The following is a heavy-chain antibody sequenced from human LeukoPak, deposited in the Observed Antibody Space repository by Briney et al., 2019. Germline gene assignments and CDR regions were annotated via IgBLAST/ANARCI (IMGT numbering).Heavy chain of an antibody. J-gene: IGHJ3*02. Sequence: GESLKISCMGSGYSFTSYWIGWVRQMPGKGLEWSGIIYPGDSDTRYSPSFQGQVTISADKSISTAYLEWSSLKASDTAMYYCARPVWFGEGAFDIWGQGTMVTVSS. CDR2: IYPGDSDT. D-gene: IGHD3-10*01. CDR1: GYSFTSYW. CDR3: ARPVWFGEGAFDI. V-gene: IGHV5-51*01.